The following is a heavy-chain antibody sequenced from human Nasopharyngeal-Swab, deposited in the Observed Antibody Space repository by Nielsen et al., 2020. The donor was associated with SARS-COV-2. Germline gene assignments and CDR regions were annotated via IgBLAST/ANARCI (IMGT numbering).Heavy chain of an antibody. CDR3: AKDFSYYYDSSGYFDY. D-gene: IGHD3-22*01. Sequence: GREAPGKGLEWVTVIYSGGSTDYADSVKGRFTISRDNSKNTLYLQMNSLRAEDTAVYYCAKDFSYYYDSSGYFDYWGQGTLVTVSS. V-gene: IGHV3-53*01. CDR2: IYSGGST. J-gene: IGHJ4*02.